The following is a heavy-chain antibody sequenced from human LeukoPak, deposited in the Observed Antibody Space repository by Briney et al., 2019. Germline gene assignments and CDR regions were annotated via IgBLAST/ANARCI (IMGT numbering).Heavy chain of an antibody. D-gene: IGHD5-18*01. CDR3: ARESGYSAGTGFDY. Sequence: KPSETLSLTCTVSGGSISSYYWSSLRQPAGQGLEWIGYIYYSGRTNYNPSLKSRVTISVDTSKNQFSLRLSSVTPADTALYYCARESGYSAGTGFDYWGQGTLVTVSS. J-gene: IGHJ4*02. CDR1: GGSISSYY. CDR2: IYYSGRT. V-gene: IGHV4-59*01.